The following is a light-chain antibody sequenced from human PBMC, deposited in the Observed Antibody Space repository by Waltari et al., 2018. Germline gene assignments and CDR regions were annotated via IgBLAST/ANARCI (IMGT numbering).Light chain of an antibody. Sequence: DVVLTQTPLSSPVTLGQPASISCRPSQSLVNSDGMTYLSWLQQRPGQPPRLLIYQISERFSGVPDRFSGSGAVTDFTLTISRVEADDVGVYYCVQTEQHPWTFGLGTKVEIK. CDR1: QSLVNSDGMTY. J-gene: IGKJ1*01. CDR3: VQTEQHPWT. CDR2: QIS. V-gene: IGKV2-24*01.